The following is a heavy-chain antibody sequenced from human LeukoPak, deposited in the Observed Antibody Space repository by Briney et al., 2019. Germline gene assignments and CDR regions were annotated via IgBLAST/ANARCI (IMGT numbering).Heavy chain of an antibody. CDR2: IYYSGST. CDR1: GGFISSYY. Sequence: NPSETLSLTCTVSGGFISSYYWSWIRQPPGKGLEWIGYIYYSGSTNYNPSLKSRVTISVDTSKNQFSLKLSSVTAADTAVYYCARGTTRDYYGMDVWGQGTTVTVSS. CDR3: ARGTTRDYYGMDV. V-gene: IGHV4-59*01. D-gene: IGHD1-7*01. J-gene: IGHJ6*02.